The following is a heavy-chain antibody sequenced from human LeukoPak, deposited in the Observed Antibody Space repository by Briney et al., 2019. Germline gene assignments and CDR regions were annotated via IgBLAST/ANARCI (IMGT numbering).Heavy chain of an antibody. CDR2: ISPRSDII. V-gene: IGHV3-48*01. Sequence: PGGSLRLSCTASGFTLRDFSMNWVRQAPGKGLELVSHISPRSDIISYADSVKGRFTISRDNAKNSLYLQMNSLRGEDMAVYYCVRDHDWAFDHWGQGTLVPVSS. CDR3: VRDHDWAFDH. J-gene: IGHJ4*02. CDR1: GFTLRDFS. D-gene: IGHD3-9*01.